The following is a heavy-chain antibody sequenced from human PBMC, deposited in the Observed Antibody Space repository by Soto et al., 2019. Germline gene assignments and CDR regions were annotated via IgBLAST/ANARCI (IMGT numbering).Heavy chain of an antibody. Sequence: QLQLQESGPGLVKPSETLSLTCSVSGDSISRSSYYWGWLRQPPGKGLEWIGSIYYSGSDHYNPSLKSRVTISGDTSKNQFSLKLSSVIGADTAVSYCARHYYYGCGRVLNPDYWCQGTLFTFSS. CDR1: GDSISRSSYY. V-gene: IGHV4-39*01. J-gene: IGHJ4*02. D-gene: IGHD3-10*01. CDR3: ARHYYYGCGRVLNPDY. CDR2: IYYSGSD.